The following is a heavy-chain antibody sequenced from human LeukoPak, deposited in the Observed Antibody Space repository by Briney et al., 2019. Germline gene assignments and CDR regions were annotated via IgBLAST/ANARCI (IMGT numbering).Heavy chain of an antibody. CDR2: IYTGGST. CDR1: GYTASIYY. J-gene: IGHJ4*02. D-gene: IGHD3-10*01. V-gene: IGHV3-53*05. CDR3: ARGDEGWFGEPAFGD. Sequence: GGSLRLSCAVSGYTASIYYMICVREAPGKGREWVSVIYTGGSTYYPDSVEGPFTISRDKPQNTLFLQMNSLRAEDTAVYFCARGDEGWFGEPAFGDWGQGTLVTAS.